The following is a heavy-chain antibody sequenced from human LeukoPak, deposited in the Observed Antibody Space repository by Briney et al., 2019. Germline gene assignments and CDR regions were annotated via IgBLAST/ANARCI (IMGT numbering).Heavy chain of an antibody. J-gene: IGHJ4*02. Sequence: SETLSLTCTVSGGSITSYYWSWIRQPPGKGLEWIGEINHSGSTNYSPSLKSRVTISGDTSKNQFSLKLSSVTAADTAVYYCARGLATTPRAFDYWGQGTPVTVSS. D-gene: IGHD5-24*01. CDR3: ARGLATTPRAFDY. V-gene: IGHV4-34*01. CDR2: INHSGST. CDR1: GGSITSYY.